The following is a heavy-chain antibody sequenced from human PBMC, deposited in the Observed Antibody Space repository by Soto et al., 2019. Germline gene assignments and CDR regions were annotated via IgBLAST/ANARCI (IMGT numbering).Heavy chain of an antibody. Sequence: SETLSLTCTVSGGSISSSSYDWGWIRQSQGKGLEGIGCLYYSGSTYYNPSLKSRVTISVDTSKKQISLKLSSVTAADTAVYYCARYSSSPANDYNYGMDVWGQGTTVTVSS. D-gene: IGHD6-6*01. CDR3: ARYSSSPANDYNYGMDV. V-gene: IGHV4-39*01. CDR2: LYYSGST. J-gene: IGHJ6*02. CDR1: GGSISSSSYD.